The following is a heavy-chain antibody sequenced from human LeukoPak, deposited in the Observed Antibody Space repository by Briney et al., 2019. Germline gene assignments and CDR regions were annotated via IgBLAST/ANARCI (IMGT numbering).Heavy chain of an antibody. J-gene: IGHJ4*02. CDR1: GYTFTGYY. CDR2: INPNSGGT. Sequence: ASVKVSCKASGYTFTGYYMHWVRLTPGQGLEWMGWINPNSGGTNYAQKFQGRVTMTRDTSISTAYMELSRLRSDDTAVYYCARGGIWFRESQDYWGQGTLVTVSS. V-gene: IGHV1-2*02. CDR3: ARGGIWFRESQDY. D-gene: IGHD3-10*01.